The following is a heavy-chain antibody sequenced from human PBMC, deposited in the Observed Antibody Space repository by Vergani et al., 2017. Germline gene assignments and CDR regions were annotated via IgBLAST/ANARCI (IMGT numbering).Heavy chain of an antibody. Sequence: EVQLLESGGGLVQPGGSLRLSCAASGFTFSSYAMSWVRQAPGKGLEWVSAISGSGGSTYYADSVKGRFTISRDNSKNTLYLQMNSLRAEDTAVYYCAKPRSQDYYDSSGYYWDWYFDLWGRGTLVTVSS. D-gene: IGHD3-22*01. CDR3: AKPRSQDYYDSSGYYWDWYFDL. V-gene: IGHV3-23*01. J-gene: IGHJ2*01. CDR2: ISGSGGST. CDR1: GFTFSSYA.